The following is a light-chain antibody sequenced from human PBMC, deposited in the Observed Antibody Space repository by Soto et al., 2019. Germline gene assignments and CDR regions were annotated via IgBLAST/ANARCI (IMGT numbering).Light chain of an antibody. Sequence: QSALNQPASASGSHGQSITISCTGTSSDVGGYNYGSWYQKYPDKAPKLVIYEVSHRPSGVSNRFSGSKSGNTASRTVSGLQAEDEADYYCSSYTTSSTVLFGGGTKRTVL. V-gene: IGLV2-14*01. CDR2: EVS. CDR1: SSDVGGYNY. CDR3: SSYTTSSTVL. J-gene: IGLJ2*01.